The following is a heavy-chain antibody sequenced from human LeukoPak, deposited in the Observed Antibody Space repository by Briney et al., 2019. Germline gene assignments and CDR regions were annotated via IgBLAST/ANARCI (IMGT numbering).Heavy chain of an antibody. Sequence: ASETLSLTCAVYGGSFSGYYWSWIRQPPGKGLEWIGEINHSGSPNYNPSLKSRVTISLDSSKNQLSLKLTSVTGADTAVYYCARAEKQLDTTDFYSYYYMDVWAKGTTVTVFS. CDR2: INHSGSP. CDR3: ARAEKQLDTTDFYSYYYMDV. J-gene: IGHJ6*03. CDR1: GGSFSGYY. D-gene: IGHD6-13*01. V-gene: IGHV4-34*01.